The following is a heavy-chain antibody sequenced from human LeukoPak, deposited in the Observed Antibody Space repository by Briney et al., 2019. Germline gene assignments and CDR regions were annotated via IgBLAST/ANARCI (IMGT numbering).Heavy chain of an antibody. D-gene: IGHD6-19*01. CDR3: AKDIQGVAGPYDAFDI. V-gene: IGHV3-21*04. Sequence: KPGGSLRLSCAASGFTFSSYSMNWVRQAPGKGLEWVSSISSSSSYIYYADSVKGRFTISRDNAKNSLYLQMNSLRAEDTALYYCAKDIQGVAGPYDAFDIWGQGTMVTVSS. CDR2: ISSSSSYI. CDR1: GFTFSSYS. J-gene: IGHJ3*02.